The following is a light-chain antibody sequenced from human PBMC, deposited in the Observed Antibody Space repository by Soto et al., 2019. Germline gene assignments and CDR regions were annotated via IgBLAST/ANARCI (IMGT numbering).Light chain of an antibody. V-gene: IGKV3-15*01. CDR3: QPYNVWPLT. CDR1: QSVSSN. CDR2: VAS. Sequence: EIVMTQSPATLSVSPGERATLSCRASQSVSSNLAWYQQKPGQTPKLLIYVASTRATGIPARFSGSGSGTEFTLTISSLQSEDFAVYSSQPYNVWPLTFGGGTKLEF. J-gene: IGKJ4*01.